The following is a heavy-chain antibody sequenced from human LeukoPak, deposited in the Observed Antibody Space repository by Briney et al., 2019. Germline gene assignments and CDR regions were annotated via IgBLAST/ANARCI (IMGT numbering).Heavy chain of an antibody. CDR1: GGTFSSYA. J-gene: IGHJ5*02. CDR3: ARGGTGNWFDP. CDR2: IIPIFGTA. V-gene: IGHV1-69*13. D-gene: IGHD3-16*01. Sequence: GASVKVSCKASGGTFSSYAISWVRQAPGQGLEWMGGIIPIFGTANYAQKFQGRVTITADESTSTAYMELRSLRSDDTAVYYCARGGTGNWFDPWGQGTLVTVSS.